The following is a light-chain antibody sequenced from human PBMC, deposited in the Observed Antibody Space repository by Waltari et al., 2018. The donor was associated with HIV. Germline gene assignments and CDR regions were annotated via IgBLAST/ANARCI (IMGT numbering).Light chain of an antibody. J-gene: IGLJ2*01. CDR3: SSFTTSSTLI. V-gene: IGLV2-18*02. CDR1: SSDVGTYNR. CDR2: EVS. Sequence: QSALTQPPSVSGSPGQSVTISCTGTSSDVGTYNRVSWYQQPPGTAPKVVIYEVSHRPSGVPDRFSGSKSGNTASLTISGLQAEDEADYYCSSFTTSSTLIFGGGTRLTVL.